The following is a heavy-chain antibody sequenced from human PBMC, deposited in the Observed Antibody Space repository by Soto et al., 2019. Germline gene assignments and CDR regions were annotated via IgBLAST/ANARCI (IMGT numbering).Heavy chain of an antibody. J-gene: IGHJ5*02. D-gene: IGHD3-22*01. CDR2: VSSTGST. V-gene: IGHV4-59*02. CDR1: GDSVSGNY. Sequence: SETLSLTCTVSGDSVSGNYWSWIRQSPGKGLEWIGYVSSTGSTNYNPSLKSRLTMSLDTSTNEVSLSLTSVTAADAAVYFCARFSPPRKSYDSNPGWFDPWGQGIMVTVSS. CDR3: ARFSPPRKSYDSNPGWFDP.